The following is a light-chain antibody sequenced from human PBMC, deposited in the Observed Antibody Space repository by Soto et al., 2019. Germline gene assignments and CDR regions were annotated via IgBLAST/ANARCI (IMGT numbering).Light chain of an antibody. CDR2: DAS. CDR3: QQRSNWPIT. V-gene: IGKV3-11*01. Sequence: EILLTQSPATLSLSPGERATLSCRASQGISRYLAWYQQKPGQAPRLLIYDASNRATGIPARFSGSGSGTDFTLTISSLEPEDFAVYYCQQRSNWPITFGQGTRLENK. J-gene: IGKJ5*01. CDR1: QGISRY.